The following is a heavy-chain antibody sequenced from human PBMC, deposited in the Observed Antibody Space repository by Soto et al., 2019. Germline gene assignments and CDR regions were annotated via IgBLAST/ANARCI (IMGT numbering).Heavy chain of an antibody. CDR2: ISYDGSNK. CDR3: AREGATGPLNYYGMDV. Sequence: RGPLRLSCAASGLTFSSYGMHWVRQAPGKGLEWVAFISYDGSNKYYADSVKGRFTISRDNSKNTLYLQMNSLRAEDTAVYYCAREGATGPLNYYGMDVWGQGTTVTVSS. J-gene: IGHJ6*02. D-gene: IGHD5-12*01. CDR1: GLTFSSYG. V-gene: IGHV3-30*03.